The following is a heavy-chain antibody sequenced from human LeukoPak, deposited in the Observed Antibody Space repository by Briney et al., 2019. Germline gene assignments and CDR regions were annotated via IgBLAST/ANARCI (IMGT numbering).Heavy chain of an antibody. J-gene: IGHJ4*01. D-gene: IGHD7-27*01. CDR2: IFYSGTT. CDR3: ARDLGGLGKIDY. Sequence: SQTLSLTCTVSGGSFSSGGYYWSWIRQHPGKGLEWIGYIFYSGTTYYNPSLKSRVIISVDASKNQFSLRLSSVTAAGTAVYYCARDLGGLGKIDYWGQGTLVTASS. CDR1: GGSFSSGGYY. V-gene: IGHV4-31*03.